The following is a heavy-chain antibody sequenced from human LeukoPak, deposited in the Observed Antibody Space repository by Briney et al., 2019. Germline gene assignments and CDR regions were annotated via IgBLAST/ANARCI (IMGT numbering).Heavy chain of an antibody. CDR3: AKGHNRNDY. Sequence: GGSLRLSCAASGFTFSSYAMHWVRQAPGKGLEWVSGISGSGGTTYYVDSVKGRFTISRDNSKNTPYLQMNSLRAEDTALYYCAKGHNRNDYWGQGPLVTVSS. CDR2: ISGSGGTT. D-gene: IGHD1-14*01. CDR1: GFTFSSYA. V-gene: IGHV3-23*01. J-gene: IGHJ4*02.